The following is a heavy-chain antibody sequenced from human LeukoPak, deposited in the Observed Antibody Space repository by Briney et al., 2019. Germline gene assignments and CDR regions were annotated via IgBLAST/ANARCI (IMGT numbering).Heavy chain of an antibody. CDR3: ARAMYYYDSSGYYDY. D-gene: IGHD3-22*01. CDR2: ISAYNGNT. J-gene: IGHJ4*02. V-gene: IGHV1-18*01. Sequence: ASVKVSCKASGYTFTSYGISWVRQAPGQGLEWMGWISAYNGNTNYAQKLQGRVTMTTDTSTSTAYMELRGLRSDDTAVHYCARAMYYYDSSGYYDYWGQGTLVTVSS. CDR1: GYTFTSYG.